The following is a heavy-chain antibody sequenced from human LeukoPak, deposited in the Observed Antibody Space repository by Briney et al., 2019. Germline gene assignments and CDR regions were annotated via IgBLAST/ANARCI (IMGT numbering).Heavy chain of an antibody. CDR1: GFTFSSYA. J-gene: IGHJ4*02. D-gene: IGHD3-22*01. Sequence: GGSLRLSCVASGFTFSSYAMHWVRQAPGKGLEWVAVISYDGSNKYYADSVKGRFTISRDNSKNTLYLQMNSLRAEDTAVYYCARSPHRMYYYDSSGYYADYWGQGTLVTVSS. CDR2: ISYDGSNK. CDR3: ARSPHRMYYYDSSGYYADY. V-gene: IGHV3-30*04.